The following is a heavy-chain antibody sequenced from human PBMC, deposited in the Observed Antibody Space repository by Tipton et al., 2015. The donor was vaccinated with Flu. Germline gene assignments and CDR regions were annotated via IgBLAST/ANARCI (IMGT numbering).Heavy chain of an antibody. D-gene: IGHD4-11*01. CDR1: GGSMSRHY. V-gene: IGHV4-4*09. Sequence: GLVKPSETLSLTCTVSGGSMSRHYWSWIRQPPGKGLEWIGNIHKTGSTYFNPSLRNRVTISVDTSKNQFSLRMTSVTAADTAVYYCARRDYSNYVSEPKNWFDPWGQGTLVTVSS. J-gene: IGHJ5*02. CDR2: IHKTGST. CDR3: ARRDYSNYVSEPKNWFDP.